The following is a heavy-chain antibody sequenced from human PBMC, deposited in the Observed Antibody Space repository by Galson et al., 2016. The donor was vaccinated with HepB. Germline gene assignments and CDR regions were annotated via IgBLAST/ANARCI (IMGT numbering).Heavy chain of an antibody. Sequence: SVKVSCKASGYTFTTSGISWVRQAPGQGLEWMGWISTYSGNTEYAQKFQGGLTLTTDSSTTTAYMELRSLRFDDTALYYCARDIQYRLDYWGQGTLVTVSS. D-gene: IGHD2/OR15-2a*01. CDR2: ISTYSGNT. J-gene: IGHJ4*02. CDR1: GYTFTTSG. V-gene: IGHV1-18*01. CDR3: ARDIQYRLDY.